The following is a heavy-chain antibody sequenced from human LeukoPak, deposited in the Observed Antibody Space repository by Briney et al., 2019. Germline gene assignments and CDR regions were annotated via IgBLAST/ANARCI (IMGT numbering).Heavy chain of an antibody. CDR3: ARLRQLDIDY. CDR1: GGSISNYY. J-gene: IGHJ4*02. D-gene: IGHD6-6*01. Sequence: SETLSLTCTVSGGSISNYYWSWIRQAAGKGPEWIGRIFSSGSTNYNPSLKSRVTISVDKSNNQFSLKLTSVTAADTAVYYCARLRQLDIDYWGQGTLVSVSS. CDR2: IFSSGST. V-gene: IGHV4-4*07.